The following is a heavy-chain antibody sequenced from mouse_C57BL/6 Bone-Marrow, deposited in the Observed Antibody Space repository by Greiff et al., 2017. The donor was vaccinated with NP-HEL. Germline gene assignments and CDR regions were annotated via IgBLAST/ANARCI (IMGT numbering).Heavy chain of an antibody. CDR3: ARSPYPCYYGSHWYFDV. D-gene: IGHD1-1*01. Sequence: EVQLQQSGPELVKPGASVKISCKASGYSFTGYYMNWVKQSPEKSLEWIGEINPSTGGTTYNQKFKAKATLTVDKSSSTAYMQLKSLTSEDSAVYYCARSPYPCYYGSHWYFDVWGTGTTVTVSS. J-gene: IGHJ1*03. CDR1: GYSFTGYY. V-gene: IGHV1-42*01. CDR2: INPSTGGT.